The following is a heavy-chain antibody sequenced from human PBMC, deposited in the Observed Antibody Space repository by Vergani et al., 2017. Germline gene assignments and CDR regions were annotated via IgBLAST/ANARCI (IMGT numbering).Heavy chain of an antibody. CDR1: GDRVSNKSAG. J-gene: IGHJ6*03. CDR2: TSFMSKWYN. V-gene: IGHV6-1*01. Sequence: QVQLLQSGPGLVKPSQTLSLTCAISGDRVSNKSAGWNWIRQSPSIGLEWLGRTSFMSKWYNDYAASVKSRMTINSDTSKNLYSLQLQSVTPEDTAVYYCARKDISLTVEGANYMDIWGKGTTVTVSS. D-gene: IGHD3-22*01. CDR3: ARKDISLTVEGANYMDI.